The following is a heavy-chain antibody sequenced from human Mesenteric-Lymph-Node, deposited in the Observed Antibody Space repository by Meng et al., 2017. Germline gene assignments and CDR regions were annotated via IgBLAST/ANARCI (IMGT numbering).Heavy chain of an antibody. D-gene: IGHD6-19*01. CDR3: VLGSGWSFKY. CDR2: MKPDGSEK. CDR1: GFTFSNYA. Sequence: GESLKISCAASGFTFSNYAVTWVRQAPGKGLEWVANMKPDGSEKNYVDSVKGRFTISRDNAENSLHLQMNSLRGEDTAIYYCVLGSGWSFKYWGQGTLVTVSS. J-gene: IGHJ4*02. V-gene: IGHV3-7*01.